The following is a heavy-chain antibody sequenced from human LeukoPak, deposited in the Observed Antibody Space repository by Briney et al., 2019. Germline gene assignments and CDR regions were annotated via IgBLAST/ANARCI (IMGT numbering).Heavy chain of an antibody. V-gene: IGHV4-31*11. CDR1: GGSISSGGYY. Sequence: SETLSLTCAVYGGSISSGGYYWSWIRQHPGKGLEWIGYIYYSGSTYYNPSLKSRVTISVDTSKNQFSLKLTSVTAADTAVYYCARDRGRIVVSATMDVKERGEAFDIWGQGTMVTVSS. D-gene: IGHD2-2*01. CDR3: ARDRGRIVVSATMDVKERGEAFDI. CDR2: IYYSGST. J-gene: IGHJ3*02.